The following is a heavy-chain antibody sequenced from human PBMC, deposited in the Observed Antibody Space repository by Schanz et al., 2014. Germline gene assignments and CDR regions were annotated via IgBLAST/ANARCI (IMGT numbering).Heavy chain of an antibody. CDR1: GITFSGYS. J-gene: IGHJ3*01. CDR2: ISGSSSTK. CDR3: ARVYECVLSSPRHDAFDV. D-gene: IGHD3-16*01. Sequence: EVQLVESGGGLAQPGGSLRLSCAASGITFSGYSMNWVRQAPGKGLEWVSYISGSSSTKYYADSVKGRFTISRDNGKNSLYLQRNRVRAEDPAVYFCARVYECVLSSPRHDAFDVWGQGTVVTVSS. V-gene: IGHV3-48*01.